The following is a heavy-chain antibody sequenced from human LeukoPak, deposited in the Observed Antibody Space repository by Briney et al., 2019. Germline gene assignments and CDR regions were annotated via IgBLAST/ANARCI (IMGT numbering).Heavy chain of an antibody. V-gene: IGHV3-48*03. J-gene: IGHJ6*03. D-gene: IGHD6-19*01. CDR1: GFTFSNYE. CDR2: ISSSGTNI. Sequence: PGGSLRLSCAASGFTFSNYEMNWVRQAPGKGLEWISYISSSGTNIYYADSVEGRFTSSRDNAKNSLYLQMDSLRIEDTALYYCAREGGWYKRGLDHYYYYMDVWGKGTTVTVSS. CDR3: AREGGWYKRGLDHYYYYMDV.